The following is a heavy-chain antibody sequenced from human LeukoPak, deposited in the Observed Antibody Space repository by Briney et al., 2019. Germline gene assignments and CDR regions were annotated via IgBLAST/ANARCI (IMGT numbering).Heavy chain of an antibody. V-gene: IGHV3-53*01. CDR2: IYSGGST. Sequence: PGGSLRLSCAASGFTVSSSYMSRVRQPPGTGLGWVSVIYSGGSTYYADSVKGRFTISRDNSKNTLYLQVNSLRAEDTAVYYCARGPAIAAAGTTFPFDYWGQGTLVTVSS. CDR3: ARGPAIAAAGTTFPFDY. J-gene: IGHJ4*02. D-gene: IGHD6-13*01. CDR1: GFTVSSSY.